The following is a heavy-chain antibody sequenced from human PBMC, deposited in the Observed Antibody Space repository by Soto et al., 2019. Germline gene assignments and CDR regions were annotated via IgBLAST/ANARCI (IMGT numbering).Heavy chain of an antibody. D-gene: IGHD1-26*01. CDR1: GGTFSSYA. V-gene: IGHV1-69*13. Sequence: ASVKVSCKASGGTFSSYAISWVRQAPGQGHGWMGGIIPIFGTANYAQKFQGRVTITADESTSTAYMELSSLRSEDTAVYYCARVDWGYSGSYAENLYFDYWGQGTLVTVSS. J-gene: IGHJ4*02. CDR3: ARVDWGYSGSYAENLYFDY. CDR2: IIPIFGTA.